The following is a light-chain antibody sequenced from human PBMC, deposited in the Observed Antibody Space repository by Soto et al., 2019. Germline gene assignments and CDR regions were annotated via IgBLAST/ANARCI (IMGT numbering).Light chain of an antibody. CDR3: QQYNTWPPIT. CDR2: GAS. J-gene: IGKJ2*01. V-gene: IGKV3-15*01. Sequence: EIVMTQSPATLSVSPGERATLSCRASQSVSSNLAWYQQKPGQAPRLLIYGASTRATGIPARFSGSGSGTEFTLTISSLQSEDFAVYCCQQYNTWPPITFGQGTKLEIK. CDR1: QSVSSN.